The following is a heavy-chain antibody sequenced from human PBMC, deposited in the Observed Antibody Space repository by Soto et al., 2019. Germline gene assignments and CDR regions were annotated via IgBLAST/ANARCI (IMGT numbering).Heavy chain of an antibody. D-gene: IGHD5-12*01. Sequence: GESLKISCKGSGYSFTSYWIGWVRQMPGKGLGWMGIIYPGDSDTRYSPSFQGQVTISADKSISTAYLQWSSLKASDTAMYYCARQHLVATITEDYYYYYMDVWGKGTTVTVSS. CDR1: GYSFTSYW. J-gene: IGHJ6*03. CDR3: ARQHLVATITEDYYYYYMDV. CDR2: IYPGDSDT. V-gene: IGHV5-51*01.